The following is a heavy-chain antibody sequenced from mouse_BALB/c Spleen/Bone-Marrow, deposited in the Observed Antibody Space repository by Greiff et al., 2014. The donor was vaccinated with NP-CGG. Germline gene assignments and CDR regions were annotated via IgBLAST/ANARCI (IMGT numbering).Heavy chain of an antibody. V-gene: IGHV1S130*01. J-gene: IGHJ2*01. D-gene: IGHD1-1*01. Sequence: QVQLQQSGSVLVRPGASVKLSCKASGYTFTSSWMHWAKQRPGQGLEWIGEIHPNSGNTNYNEKFKGKATLTVDTSSSTAYVDLSSLTSGDSAVYYCANYYGSSSYWGQGTTLTVSS. CDR2: IHPNSGNT. CDR1: GYTFTSSW. CDR3: ANYYGSSSY.